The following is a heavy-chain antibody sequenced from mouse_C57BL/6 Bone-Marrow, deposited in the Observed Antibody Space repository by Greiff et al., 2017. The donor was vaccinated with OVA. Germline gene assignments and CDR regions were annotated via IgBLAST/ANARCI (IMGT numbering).Heavy chain of an antibody. CDR3: AREDGSREDPWFAY. J-gene: IGHJ3*01. CDR1: GFTFSDYY. D-gene: IGHD1-1*01. V-gene: IGHV5-16*01. CDR2: INYDGSST. Sequence: EVMLVESEGGLVQPGSSMKLSCTASGFTFSDYYMAWVRQVPEKGLEWVANINYDGSSTYYLDSLKSRFIISRDNAKNILYLQMSSLKSEDTATYYCAREDGSREDPWFAYWGQGTLVTVSA.